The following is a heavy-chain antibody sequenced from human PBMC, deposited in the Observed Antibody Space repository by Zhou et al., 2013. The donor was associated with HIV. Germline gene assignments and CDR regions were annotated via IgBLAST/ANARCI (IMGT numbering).Heavy chain of an antibody. CDR3: AHSPRRASSSEY. J-gene: IGHJ4*02. V-gene: IGHV1-69*12. CDR1: GATFSSNI. CDR2: IIPRFGRA. Sequence: QVQLVQSGAEVKKPGSSVKVSCKASGATFSSNIISWVRQAPGHGLEWMGAIIPRFGRANYAQNFQGRVTITADESTSTAYLELSSLTSEDTAVYYCAHSPRRASSSEYWGQGTLVTVSS. D-gene: IGHD6-6*01.